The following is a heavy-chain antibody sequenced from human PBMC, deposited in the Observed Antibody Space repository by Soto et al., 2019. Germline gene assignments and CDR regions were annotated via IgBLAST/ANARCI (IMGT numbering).Heavy chain of an antibody. CDR2: IYRYGST. D-gene: IGHD2-21*01. CDR1: GGSLSSCNW. CDR3: SGGGRPGQIDWFDP. J-gene: IGHJ5*02. V-gene: IGHV4-4*02. Sequence: QVQLQESGPRLVKPSGTLSLTCAVYGGSLSSCNWWSWVRQPPGKGLEWIGEIYRYGSTSYNPSRQSRVTIAVDNSKNQISLKMTSLTAADTAVYFCSGGGRPGQIDWFDPWGQGILVTVSS.